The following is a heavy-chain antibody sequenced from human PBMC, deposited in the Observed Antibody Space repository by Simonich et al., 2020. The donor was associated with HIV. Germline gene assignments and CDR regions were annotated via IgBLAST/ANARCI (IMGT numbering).Heavy chain of an antibody. J-gene: IGHJ4*02. CDR3: ARLTGTTPGGVDY. V-gene: IGHV4-39*01. CDR1: GGSISSSSYY. D-gene: IGHD1-20*01. CDR2: INYSGST. Sequence: QLQLQESGPGLVKPSETLSLTCTVSGGSISSSSYYWGWIRQPPGKGLEWVGSINYSGSTYYNPSLKIRVTISVDTSKNQYSLKQSSVTAADTAVYYCARLTGTTPGGVDYWGQGTLVTVSS.